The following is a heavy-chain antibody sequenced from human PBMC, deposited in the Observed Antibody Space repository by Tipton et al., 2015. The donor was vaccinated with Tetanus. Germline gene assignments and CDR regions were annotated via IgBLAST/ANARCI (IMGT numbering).Heavy chain of an antibody. V-gene: IGHV4-4*02. J-gene: IGHJ4*02. CDR2: IFHSGST. CDR1: GGSISSGNW. CDR3: ARLFFGSGSPGDY. D-gene: IGHD3-10*01. Sequence: TLSLTCAVSGGSISSGNWWSWVRQPPGKGLEWIGEIFHSGSTNYNPSLKSRVTISVDKSKNQFPLKLTSVTAADTAVYYCARLFFGSGSPGDYWGQGTLVTVSS.